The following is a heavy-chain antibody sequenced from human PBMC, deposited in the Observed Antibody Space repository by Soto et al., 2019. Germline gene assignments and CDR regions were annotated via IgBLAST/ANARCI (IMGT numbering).Heavy chain of an antibody. V-gene: IGHV4-38-2*01. J-gene: IGHJ4*02. Sequence: SETLSLTCAVSGYSISSGYYWGWIRQPPGKGLEWIGSIYHTGYTFYNPSLDSRISISLDTSKNQFSLNLASVTASDTAVYFCAAPRKGDFDSDTTFFDFWGQGALVTVSS. CDR1: GYSISSGYY. CDR2: IYHTGYT. D-gene: IGHD3-9*01. CDR3: AAPRKGDFDSDTTFFDF.